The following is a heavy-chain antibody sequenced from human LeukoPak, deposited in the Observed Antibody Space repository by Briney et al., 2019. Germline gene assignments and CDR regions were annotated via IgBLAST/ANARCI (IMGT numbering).Heavy chain of an antibody. D-gene: IGHD6-6*01. V-gene: IGHV1-69*13. J-gene: IGHJ3*02. CDR2: IIPIFGTA. CDR1: GGSFSSYA. CDR3: AREGGSSNAFDI. Sequence: SVKVSCTASGGSFSSYAISWVRQAPGQGLEWMGGIIPIFGTANYAQKFQGRVTITADESTSTAYVELNSLTSEDTAVYYCAREGGSSNAFDIWGQGTMVTVPS.